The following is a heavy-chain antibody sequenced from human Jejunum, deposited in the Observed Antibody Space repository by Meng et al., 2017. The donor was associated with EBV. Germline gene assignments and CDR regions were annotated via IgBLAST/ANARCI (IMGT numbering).Heavy chain of an antibody. Sequence: QGQLLQSGAEVKKPGASVKVSCKTSGYTFTGHWVNWVRQAPGQGLEWMGIINPNDGSTSHAQKFQGRVTMTRDTSTSRVYMELSSLTSEDTAVYYCARDISSSTGWWLDPWGQGTLVTVSS. V-gene: IGHV1-46*01. CDR1: GYTFTGHW. D-gene: IGHD2-2*01. CDR3: ARDISSSTGWWLDP. CDR2: INPNDGST. J-gene: IGHJ5*02.